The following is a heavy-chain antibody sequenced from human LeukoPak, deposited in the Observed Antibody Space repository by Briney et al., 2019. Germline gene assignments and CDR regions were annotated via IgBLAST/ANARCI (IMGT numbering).Heavy chain of an antibody. V-gene: IGHV3-20*04. D-gene: IGHD3-22*01. Sequence: GGSLRLSCAASGFTFSSYSMNWVRQAPGKGLEWVSGISSNSGSIGYADSVKGRFIISRDNAKNSLYLQMNSLRAEDTALYYCARVHYYDSSGGRDYWGQGTLVTVSS. CDR1: GFTFSSYS. J-gene: IGHJ4*02. CDR2: ISSNSGSI. CDR3: ARVHYYDSSGGRDY.